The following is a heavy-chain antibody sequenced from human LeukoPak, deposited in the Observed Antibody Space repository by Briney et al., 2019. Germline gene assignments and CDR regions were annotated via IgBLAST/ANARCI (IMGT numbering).Heavy chain of an antibody. D-gene: IGHD3-10*01. J-gene: IGHJ4*02. V-gene: IGHV4-38-2*02. CDR3: AREDYYYGLG. CDR1: GYSISSGYY. Sequence: PSQTLSLTCTVSGYSISSGYYWGWIRQPPGKGLEWIGSIYHSGSTYYNPSLKSRVTISVDTSKNQFSLKLSSVTAADTAVYYCAREDYYYGLGWGQGTLVTVSS. CDR2: IYHSGST.